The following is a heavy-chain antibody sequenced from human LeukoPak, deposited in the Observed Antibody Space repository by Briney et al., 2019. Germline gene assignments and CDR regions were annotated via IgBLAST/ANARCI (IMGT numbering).Heavy chain of an antibody. Sequence: GGSLRLSGAASGFTFSLSWMHWVRQAPGKGLEWVSSINYDARSRTYADSVKGRLTISRYNAENTLFLQMNSLRVEDSAIYSCVRGAGPGTPFDWGQGILVTVSS. V-gene: IGHV3-74*01. CDR2: INYDARSR. CDR3: VRGAGPGTPFD. CDR1: GFTFSLSW. D-gene: IGHD1-1*01. J-gene: IGHJ1*01.